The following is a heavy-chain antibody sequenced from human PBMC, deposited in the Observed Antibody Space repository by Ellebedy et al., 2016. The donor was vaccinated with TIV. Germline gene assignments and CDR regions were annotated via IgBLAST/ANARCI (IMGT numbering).Heavy chain of an antibody. CDR2: ISGSGGST. Sequence: GESLKISCAASGFTFSSYSMNWVRQAPGNGLAWVSAISGSGGSTYYADYVKGRFTISRDNSKNTLYLQMNSLRAEDTAVYYCAKDRGYYDSSGQYYYYGMDVWGQGTTVTVSS. CDR1: GFTFSSYS. J-gene: IGHJ6*02. CDR3: AKDRGYYDSSGQYYYYGMDV. V-gene: IGHV3-23*01. D-gene: IGHD3-22*01.